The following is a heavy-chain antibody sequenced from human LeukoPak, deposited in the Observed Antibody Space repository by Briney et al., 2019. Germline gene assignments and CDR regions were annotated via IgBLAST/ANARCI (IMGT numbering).Heavy chain of an antibody. D-gene: IGHD3-10*01. Sequence: SGTLSLTCAVSGVSLSSNLWWTWVRQPPGKGLEWIAEINHSGSINYNPSLKSRVTISVDKAKNQFSLNLNSVTAADTAVCYCARAVGSGSFQTYHYYMDVWGKGTTVTISS. V-gene: IGHV4-4*02. CDR1: GVSLSSNLW. J-gene: IGHJ6*03. CDR3: ARAVGSGSFQTYHYYMDV. CDR2: INHSGSI.